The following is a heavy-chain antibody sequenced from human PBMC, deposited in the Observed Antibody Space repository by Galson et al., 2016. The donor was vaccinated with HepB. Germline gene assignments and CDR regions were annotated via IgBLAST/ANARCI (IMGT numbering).Heavy chain of an antibody. CDR2: TRNRARSHTT. Sequence: SLRLSCAASGFILTDYYMDWVRQAPGKGLEWVGRTRNRARSHTTDYAASVKGRFTITRYNSRSSVYLQMNGLKAEDTAVYYCTRKGVGDFDYWGRGILVTVSS. CDR1: GFILTDYY. J-gene: IGHJ4*02. V-gene: IGHV3-72*01. CDR3: TRKGVGDFDY.